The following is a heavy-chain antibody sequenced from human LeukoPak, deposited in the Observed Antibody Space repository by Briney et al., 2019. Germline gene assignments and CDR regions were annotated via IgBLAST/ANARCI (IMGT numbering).Heavy chain of an antibody. V-gene: IGHV3-49*04. D-gene: IGHD1-14*01. CDR1: GFTFGDYT. J-gene: IGHJ3*02. Sequence: GGSLRLSCTASGFTFGDYTMSWVRQAPGKGPEWVGFIRVKAYGCTTEYAASVKGRFTISRDDSNSIAYLQMNSLKTEDTAVYYCTTDYNSRNHLDAFDIWGRGTLVTVSS. CDR2: IRVKAYGCTT. CDR3: TTDYNSRNHLDAFDI.